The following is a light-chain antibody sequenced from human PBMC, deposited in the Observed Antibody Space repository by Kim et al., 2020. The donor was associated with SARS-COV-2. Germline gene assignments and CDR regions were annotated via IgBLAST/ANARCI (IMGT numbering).Light chain of an antibody. CDR3: QSYDSSLSGSV. Sequence: QSVLTQPPSVSGAPGQRVTISCTGGSSNIGAGGDVHWYQQLPGTAPKLLIYGNSNRPSGVPDRFSGSKSGTSASLAITGLQAEDEADYYCQSYDSSLSGSVFGGGTKLTVL. CDR1: SSNIGAGGD. CDR2: GNS. V-gene: IGLV1-40*01. J-gene: IGLJ3*02.